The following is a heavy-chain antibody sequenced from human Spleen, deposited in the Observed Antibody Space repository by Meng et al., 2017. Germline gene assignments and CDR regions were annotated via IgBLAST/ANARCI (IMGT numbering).Heavy chain of an antibody. V-gene: IGHV3-30*01. J-gene: IGHJ4*02. D-gene: IGHD3-9*01. CDR1: GFTFSSYA. CDR3: ARDRGRRYFDWLPGPFDY. Sequence: GESLKISCAASGFTFSSYAMHWVRQAPGKGLEWVAVISYDGSNKYYADSVKGRFTISRDNSKNTLYLQMNSLRAEDTAVYYCARDRGRRYFDWLPGPFDYWGQGTLVTVSS. CDR2: ISYDGSNK.